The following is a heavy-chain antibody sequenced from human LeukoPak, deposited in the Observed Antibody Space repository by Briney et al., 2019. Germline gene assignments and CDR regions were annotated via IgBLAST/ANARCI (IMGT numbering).Heavy chain of an antibody. J-gene: IGHJ4*02. V-gene: IGHV4-39*01. D-gene: IGHD2-15*01. Sequence: SETLSLTCTVSGGSISSSSYYWGWIRRPPGKGLEWIGSIYYSGSTYYNPSLKSRVTISVDTSKNQFSLKLSSVTAADTAVYYCASPMVVPFDYWGQGTLVTVSS. CDR2: IYYSGST. CDR1: GGSISSSSYY. CDR3: ASPMVVPFDY.